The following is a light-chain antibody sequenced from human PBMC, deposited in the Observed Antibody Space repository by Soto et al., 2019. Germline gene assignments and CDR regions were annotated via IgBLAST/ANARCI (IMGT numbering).Light chain of an antibody. V-gene: IGKV2-28*01. CDR3: MQVLQTPRT. J-gene: IGKJ1*01. Sequence: DIVMTQSPLSLPVIPGEPASISCRSSQSLLHSNGYNYLDWYLQKPGQSPQLLIYLGSNRASGVPDRFSGGGSGTDFTLKISRVEAEDVGVCYCMQVLQTPRTFGQGTKVEIK. CDR2: LGS. CDR1: QSLLHSNGYNY.